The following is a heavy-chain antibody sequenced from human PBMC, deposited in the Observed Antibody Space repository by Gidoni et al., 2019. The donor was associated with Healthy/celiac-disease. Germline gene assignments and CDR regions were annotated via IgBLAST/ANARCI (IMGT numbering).Heavy chain of an antibody. CDR2: IWYDGSNK. CDR1: GFTFSSYG. D-gene: IGHD3-22*01. V-gene: IGHV3-33*01. CDR3: ARGRHYDSSGYLF. J-gene: IGHJ4*02. Sequence: QVQLVASGGGVVQPGRSLRLSCAASGFTFSSYGMHWVRQAPGKGLEWVAVIWYDGSNKYYADSVKGRFTISRDNSKNTLYLQMNSLRAEDTAVYYCARGRHYDSSGYLFWGQGTLVTVSS.